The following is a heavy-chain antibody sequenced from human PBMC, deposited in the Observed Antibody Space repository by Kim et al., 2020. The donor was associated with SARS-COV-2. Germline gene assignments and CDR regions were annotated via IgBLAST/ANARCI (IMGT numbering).Heavy chain of an antibody. J-gene: IGHJ4*02. Sequence: GGSLRLSCAASGFTFSSYSMNWVRQAPGKGLEWVSSISSSSSYIYYADSVKGRFTISRDNAKNSLYLQMNSLRAEDTAVYYCASETVYSSSWTAGGGYYFDYWGQGPLVTVPS. V-gene: IGHV3-21*01. CDR3: ASETVYSSSWTAGGGYYFDY. CDR2: ISSSSSYI. CDR1: GFTFSSYS. D-gene: IGHD6-13*01.